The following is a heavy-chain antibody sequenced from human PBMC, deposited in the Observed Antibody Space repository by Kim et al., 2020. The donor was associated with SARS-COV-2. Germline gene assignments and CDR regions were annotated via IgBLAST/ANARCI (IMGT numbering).Heavy chain of an antibody. V-gene: IGHV3-30*04. CDR3: ARDVFGEGDGYNFDY. CDR1: GFTFSSYA. J-gene: IGHJ4*02. D-gene: IGHD3-10*02. CDR2: ISYDGSNK. Sequence: GGSLRLSCAASGFTFSSYAMHWVRQAPGKGLEWVAVISYDGSNKYYADSVKGRFTISRDNSKNTLYLQMNSLRAEDTAVYYCARDVFGEGDGYNFDYWGQGTLVTVSS.